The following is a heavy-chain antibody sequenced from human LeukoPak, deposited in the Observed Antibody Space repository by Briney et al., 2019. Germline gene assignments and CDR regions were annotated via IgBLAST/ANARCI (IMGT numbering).Heavy chain of an antibody. CDR1: GGSISIYY. CDR2: IFTSGIT. Sequence: SETLSLTCTVSGGSISIYYWNWIRQPAGKGLEWIGRIFTSGITSYNPSLKSRVTMSVDTSKNQFSLNLSSVIAADTAIYYCARETSGTYYNPLGYMDVWGKGTTVTVSS. V-gene: IGHV4-4*07. J-gene: IGHJ6*03. CDR3: ARETSGTYYNPLGYMDV. D-gene: IGHD3-10*01.